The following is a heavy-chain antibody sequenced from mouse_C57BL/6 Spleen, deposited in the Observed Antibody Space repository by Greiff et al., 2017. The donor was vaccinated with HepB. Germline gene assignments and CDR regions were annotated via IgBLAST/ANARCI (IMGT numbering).Heavy chain of an antibody. CDR2: IDPEDGDT. CDR3: TGGLREAWFAS. D-gene: IGHD2-4*01. J-gene: IGHJ3*01. CDR1: GFNIKDYY. Sequence: EVQLQQSGAELVRPGASVKLSCTASGFNIKDYYMHWVKQRPEQGLEWIGRIDPEDGDTEYAPKFQGKATMTADTSSNTAYLQLSSLTSEDTAVYDCTGGLREAWFASWGQGTLVTVSA. V-gene: IGHV14-1*01.